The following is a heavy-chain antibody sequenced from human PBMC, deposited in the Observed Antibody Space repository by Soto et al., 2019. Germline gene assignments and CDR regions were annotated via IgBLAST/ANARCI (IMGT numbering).Heavy chain of an antibody. J-gene: IGHJ4*02. CDR1: GGSISSGDYY. V-gene: IGHV4-31*03. Sequence: QVQLQESGPGLVKPSQTLSLTCTVSGGSISSGDYYWSWIRQHPGKGLEWIGYIYYSGSTHYNPSLKGRVTISVDTSENQFSLNLSSVTAADTAVYYCARWDGGPRYYFDYWGQGILVTVSS. CDR2: IYYSGST. D-gene: IGHD1-26*01. CDR3: ARWDGGPRYYFDY.